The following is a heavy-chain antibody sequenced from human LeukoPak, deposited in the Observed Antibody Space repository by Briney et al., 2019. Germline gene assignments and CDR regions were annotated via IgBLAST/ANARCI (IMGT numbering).Heavy chain of an antibody. V-gene: IGHV3-48*03. J-gene: IGHJ6*02. CDR3: ARVQGYYYYGMDV. CDR2: ISSSGNTI. CDR1: GFTFPNYE. Sequence: GGSLRLSCAASGFTFPNYEMHWVRQAPGKGLEWVSYISSSGNTIYYADSVKGRFTSSRDNAKNSLYLQMNSLRAEDTAVYYCARVQGYYYYGMDVWGQGTTVTVSS.